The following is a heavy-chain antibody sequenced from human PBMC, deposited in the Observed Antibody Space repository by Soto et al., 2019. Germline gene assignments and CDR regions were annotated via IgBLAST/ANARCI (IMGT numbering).Heavy chain of an antibody. Sequence: GALRLSCAASGFPFSSYAMSWVRHAPDKGLEWVSAIDFTGAGTYYADSVKGRFTISRDNSKNTLYLQMSSLRAKDTAVYFCARRFSSSSFYFDYWGQGTLVTVSS. D-gene: IGHD6-6*01. CDR1: GFPFSSYA. V-gene: IGHV3-23*01. J-gene: IGHJ4*02. CDR3: ARRFSSSSFYFDY. CDR2: IDFTGAGT.